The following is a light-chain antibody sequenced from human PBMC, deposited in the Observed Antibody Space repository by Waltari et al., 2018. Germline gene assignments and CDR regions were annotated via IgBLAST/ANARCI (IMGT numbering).Light chain of an antibody. CDR2: EVT. CDR3: FSYAGSRNWV. Sequence: QSALTQAASVSGSPGQSITMSCTGTNSDVGSYNLVSWYQQNPGEAPKRMIFEVTKRPSGVSNRFSGSKSGNTASLTISGLQAEDEAHYYCFSYAGSRNWVFVGGTKLTVL. V-gene: IGLV2-23*02. J-gene: IGLJ3*02. CDR1: NSDVGSYNL.